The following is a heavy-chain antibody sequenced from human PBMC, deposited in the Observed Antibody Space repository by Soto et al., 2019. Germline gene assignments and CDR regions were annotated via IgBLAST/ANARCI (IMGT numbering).Heavy chain of an antibody. CDR1: GGSISSYY. D-gene: IGHD3-22*01. Sequence: SETLSLTCTVSGGSISSYYWSWIRQPPGKGLEWIGYIYYSGSTNYNPSLKSRVTISVDTSKNQFSLKLSSVTAADTAVYYCARTPAHYYDSSGYYYLDYWGQGTLVTVSS. J-gene: IGHJ4*02. V-gene: IGHV4-59*01. CDR3: ARTPAHYYDSSGYYYLDY. CDR2: IYYSGST.